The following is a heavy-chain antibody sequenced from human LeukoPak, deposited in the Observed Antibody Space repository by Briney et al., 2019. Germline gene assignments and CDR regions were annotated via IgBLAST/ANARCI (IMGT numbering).Heavy chain of an antibody. CDR3: TGLDAFDI. D-gene: IGHD1-26*01. J-gene: IGHJ3*02. V-gene: IGHV3-30-3*01. CDR2: ISYDGSNK. CDR1: GFTFSSYA. Sequence: GGSLRLSCAASGFTFSSYAMHWVRQAPGKGLEWVAVISYDGSNKYYADSVKGRFTISRDNSKNTLYLQMNSLRAEDTAVYRATGLDAFDIWGQGTMVTVSS.